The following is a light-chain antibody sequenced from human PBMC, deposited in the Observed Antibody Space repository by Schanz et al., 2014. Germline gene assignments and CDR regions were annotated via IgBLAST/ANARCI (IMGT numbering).Light chain of an antibody. CDR2: AAS. CDR3: QQSYSTKWT. CDR1: QSISSY. J-gene: IGKJ1*01. Sequence: DIQMTQSPSSLSASVGDRVTLTCRASQSISSYLNWYQQKPGKAPKLLIYAASSLQSGIPSRFSGSGSGTDFTLTISSLQPEDFATYYCQQSYSTKWTFGQGTKVEIK. V-gene: IGKV1-39*01.